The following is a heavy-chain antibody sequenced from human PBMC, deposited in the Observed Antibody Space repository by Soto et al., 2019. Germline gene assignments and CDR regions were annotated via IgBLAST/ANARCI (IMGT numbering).Heavy chain of an antibody. CDR1: GFIFENFG. V-gene: IGHV3-23*01. D-gene: IGHD1-26*01. J-gene: IGHJ5*02. CDR3: AKNQGVELVPLATVDWFDP. CDR2: ISGSGFKK. Sequence: GESLKISCAASGFIFENFGMSWVRQAPEKGLEWISSISGSGFKKYYADSVKGRFTISRDNSKSTVYLELNNLSAEDTAVYHCAKNQGVELVPLATVDWFDPWGQGSVVTVSS.